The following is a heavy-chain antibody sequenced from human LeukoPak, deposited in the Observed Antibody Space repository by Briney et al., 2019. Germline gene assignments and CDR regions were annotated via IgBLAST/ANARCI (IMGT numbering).Heavy chain of an antibody. CDR3: ARVSSYCSGGTCYCLDH. J-gene: IGHJ4*02. D-gene: IGHD2-15*01. Sequence: GASVTVSCKPSGYTFTNYDINWVRQAPGQGLEWIGWMNPNSGNSGYTQKFQGRVSITRNTSITTAYMDLSNLRSEDTAVYYCARVSSYCSGGTCYCLDHWGQGTLVTVSS. CDR2: MNPNSGNS. CDR1: GYTFTNYD. V-gene: IGHV1-8*03.